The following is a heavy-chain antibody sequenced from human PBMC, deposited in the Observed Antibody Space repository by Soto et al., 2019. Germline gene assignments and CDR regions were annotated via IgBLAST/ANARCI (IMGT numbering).Heavy chain of an antibody. Sequence: ASVKVSCKVSGSTFTSNGIGWVRQAPGQGLEWMGWISTYNENMDTAPQLQGRLTMTTDTSTTTAYMELTNLKFDDTALYYCAYVCLYGTGTTSFYLWAQRTAVPVSA. CDR1: GSTFTSNG. D-gene: IGHD2-8*02. V-gene: IGHV1-18*04. CDR2: ISTYNENM. J-gene: IGHJ5*02. CDR3: AYVCLYGTGTTSFYL.